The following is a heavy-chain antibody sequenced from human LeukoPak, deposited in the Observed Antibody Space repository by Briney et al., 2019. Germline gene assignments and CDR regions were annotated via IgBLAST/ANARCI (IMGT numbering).Heavy chain of an antibody. V-gene: IGHV3-30*01. CDR3: ARDYYDSSGYYPPGGPFDP. Sequence: GGSLRLSCAASGFTFRSYAMHWVRQAPGKGLEWVAVISYDGSNKYYADSVKGRFTISRDNSKNTLYLQMNSLRAEDTAVYYCARDYYDSSGYYPPGGPFDPWGQGTLVTVSS. CDR1: GFTFRSYA. J-gene: IGHJ5*02. D-gene: IGHD3-22*01. CDR2: ISYDGSNK.